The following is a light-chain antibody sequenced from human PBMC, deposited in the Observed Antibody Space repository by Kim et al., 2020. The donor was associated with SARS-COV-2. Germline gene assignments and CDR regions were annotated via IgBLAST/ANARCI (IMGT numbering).Light chain of an antibody. V-gene: IGLV1-40*01. CDR3: QSYDNSLSAYV. Sequence: GVTLSCSGSSSNIGAGYYVHWYQQLPGTAPRLLIYAHSNRPSGVPDRFSGSKSGTSASLAITGLQAEDEADYYCQSYDNSLSAYVFGTGTKVTVL. CDR2: AHS. J-gene: IGLJ1*01. CDR1: SSNIGAGYY.